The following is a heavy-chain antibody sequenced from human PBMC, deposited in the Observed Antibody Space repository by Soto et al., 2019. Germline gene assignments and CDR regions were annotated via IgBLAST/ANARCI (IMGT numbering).Heavy chain of an antibody. CDR3: ARWWGVVTVDPDYYYGMDV. CDR2: ISAYNGNT. D-gene: IGHD2-21*02. CDR1: GYTFTSYG. J-gene: IGHJ6*02. Sequence: QVQLVQSGAEVKKPGASVKVSCKASGYTFTSYGISWVRQAPGQGLEWMGWISAYNGNTNYAQKLQGRVTTTTDTSTSTAYMELRSLRSDDTAVYYCARWWGVVTVDPDYYYGMDVWGQGTTVTVSS. V-gene: IGHV1-18*01.